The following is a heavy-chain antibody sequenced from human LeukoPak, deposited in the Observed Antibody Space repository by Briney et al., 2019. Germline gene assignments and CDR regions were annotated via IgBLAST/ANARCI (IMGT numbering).Heavy chain of an antibody. V-gene: IGHV1-3*01. CDR3: ARDSDSSGWSWVY. Sequence: ASVKVCCKASGYRFTTDMYTIHWMRQAPGHRLEWMGWINAGNGNTKYSQKFQGRVTITGDTSASTVYMELSSLIFEDTAVYYCARDSDSSGWSWVYWGQGTLVTVSS. J-gene: IGHJ4*02. CDR1: GYRFTTDMYT. D-gene: IGHD6-19*01. CDR2: INAGNGNT.